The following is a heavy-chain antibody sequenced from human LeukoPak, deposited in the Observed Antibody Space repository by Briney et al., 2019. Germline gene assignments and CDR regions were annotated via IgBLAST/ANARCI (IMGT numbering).Heavy chain of an antibody. Sequence: GGSLRLSCAASGFRFSDYSMNWVRQAPGKGLEWISYIGISSGNTNYTDSVKGRFTISGDKAKNSLYLQMNSLRVEDTAVYYCARDYKYAFDNWGQGTLVTVSS. V-gene: IGHV3-11*06. J-gene: IGHJ4*02. D-gene: IGHD5-24*01. CDR2: IGISSGNT. CDR3: ARDYKYAFDN. CDR1: GFRFSDYS.